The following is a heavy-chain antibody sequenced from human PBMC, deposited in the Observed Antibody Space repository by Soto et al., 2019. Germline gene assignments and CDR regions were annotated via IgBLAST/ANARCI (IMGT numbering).Heavy chain of an antibody. CDR1: GFTFSSHA. CDR2: ISGSGDNT. CDR3: AKDHAGSGHYSGSYLDY. J-gene: IGHJ4*02. V-gene: IGHV3-23*01. D-gene: IGHD3-22*01. Sequence: RRLSFAASGFTFSSHAMTWVRQAPGKGLAWVSAISGSGDNTHYADSVKGRFTISRDYSKYTLYLQMNSLRAEDTAIYYCAKDHAGSGHYSGSYLDYWGQGTVGTVSS.